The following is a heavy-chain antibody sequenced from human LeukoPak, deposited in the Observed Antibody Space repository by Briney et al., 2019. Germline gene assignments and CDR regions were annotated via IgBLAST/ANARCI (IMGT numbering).Heavy chain of an antibody. J-gene: IGHJ4*02. Sequence: PGGSLRPSCAASGFTFKNYAMSWVRLAPGKGLEWVSGISWNSGSIGYADSVKGRFTISRDNAKNSLYLQMNSLRAEDTALYYCAKDRRLRLRGDIFDYWGQGTLVTVSS. CDR1: GFTFKNYA. CDR2: ISWNSGSI. D-gene: IGHD5-12*01. CDR3: AKDRRLRLRGDIFDY. V-gene: IGHV3-9*01.